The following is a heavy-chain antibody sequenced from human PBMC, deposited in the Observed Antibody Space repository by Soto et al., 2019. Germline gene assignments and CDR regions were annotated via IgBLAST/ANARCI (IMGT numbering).Heavy chain of an antibody. CDR2: IYYSGST. J-gene: IGHJ6*02. CDR3: ARQVLAPYYYYGLDV. CDR1: GGSISSSSYY. V-gene: IGHV4-39*01. Sequence: SETLSLTCTVSGGSISSSSYYWGWIRQPPGKGLEWIGSIYYSGSTYYNPSLKSRVTISVYTSKDQFSLKLSSVTAADTAVYYCARQVLAPYYYYGLDVWGQGTTVT. D-gene: IGHD3-10*01.